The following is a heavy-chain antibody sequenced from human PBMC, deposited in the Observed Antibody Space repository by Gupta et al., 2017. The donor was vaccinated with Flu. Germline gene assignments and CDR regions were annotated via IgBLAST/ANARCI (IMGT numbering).Heavy chain of an antibody. V-gene: IGHV3-11*01. CDR2: ISSSGSTI. D-gene: IGHD5-18*01. CDR3: ARPYSYGNWFFVL. CDR1: GFTFSDQY. J-gene: IGHJ2*01. Sequence: QVQLVESGGGLVKPGGSLRLSCAASGFTFSDQYMSWIRQAPGKGLEWVSHISSSGSTIYDADSVKGRFTISRDNAKNSLYLQMSSLRAEDTAVYYCARPYSYGNWFFVLWGRGTRSVSPQ.